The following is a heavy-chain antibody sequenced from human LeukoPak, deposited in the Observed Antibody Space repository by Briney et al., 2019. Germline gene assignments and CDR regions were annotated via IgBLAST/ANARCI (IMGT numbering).Heavy chain of an antibody. CDR1: GYTFTSYG. V-gene: IGHV1-18*01. CDR3: ARRYSDSGNYYYMDV. CDR2: ISAYNGNT. D-gene: IGHD3-22*01. Sequence: ASVKVSCKASGYTFTSYGINWVRQAPGQGLEWMGWISAYNGNTNYAQKLQGRVTMTTDTSTSTAYMELRSLRSDDTAVYYCARRYSDSGNYYYMDVWGKGTTVTISS. J-gene: IGHJ6*03.